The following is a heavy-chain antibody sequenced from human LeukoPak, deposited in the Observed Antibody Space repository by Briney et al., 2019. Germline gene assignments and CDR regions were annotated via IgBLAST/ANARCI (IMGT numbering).Heavy chain of an antibody. CDR3: ARVSRGIVATGGWFDP. J-gene: IGHJ5*02. Sequence: SETLSLTCTVSGGSISSGSYYWSWIRQPAGKGLEWIGRIYTSGSTNYNPSLKSRVTISVDTSKNQFSLKLSSVTAADTAVYYCARVSRGIVATGGWFDPWGQGTLVTVSS. V-gene: IGHV4-61*02. CDR2: IYTSGST. CDR1: GGSISSGSYY. D-gene: IGHD5-12*01.